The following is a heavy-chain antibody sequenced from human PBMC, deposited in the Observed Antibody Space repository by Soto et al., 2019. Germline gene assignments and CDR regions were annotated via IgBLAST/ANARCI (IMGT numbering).Heavy chain of an antibody. CDR3: ARTVQRTYDILTGYYNTHAFDI. J-gene: IGHJ3*02. D-gene: IGHD3-9*01. V-gene: IGHV3-21*01. Sequence: GGSLRLSCAASGFTFSSYSMNWVRQAPGKGLEWVSSISSSSSYIYYADSVKGRFTISRDNAKNSLYLQMNSLRAEDTAVYYCARTVQRTYDILTGYYNTHAFDIWGQGTMVTVSS. CDR1: GFTFSSYS. CDR2: ISSSSSYI.